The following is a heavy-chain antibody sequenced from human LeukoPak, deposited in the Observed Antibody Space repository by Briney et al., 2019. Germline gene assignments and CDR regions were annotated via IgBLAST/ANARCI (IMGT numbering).Heavy chain of an antibody. Sequence: SEALSLTCSVQGGSLSGAYWTWIRQPPGKGLAWIGEINHTGSTNYNPSFKSRVTMSADTPKNQLSLNLTSVTAADTAVYYCARGPVRLARPYDYWGQGTLVTVSS. V-gene: IGHV4-34*01. CDR2: INHTGST. J-gene: IGHJ4*02. D-gene: IGHD3-9*01. CDR3: ARGPVRLARPYDY. CDR1: GGSLSGAY.